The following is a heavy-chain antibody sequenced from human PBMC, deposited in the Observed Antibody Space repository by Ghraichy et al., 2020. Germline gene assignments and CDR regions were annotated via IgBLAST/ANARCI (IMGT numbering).Heavy chain of an antibody. D-gene: IGHD3-16*01. J-gene: IGHJ4*02. CDR2: ISYDGSNK. CDR3: AKDWGIL. CDR1: GFTFSSYG. V-gene: IGHV3-30*18. Sequence: GESLNISCAASGFTFSSYGMHWVRQAPGKGLEWVAVISYDGSNKYYADSVKGRFTISRDNSKNTLYLQMNSLRAEDTAVYYCAKDWGILWGQGTLVTVSS.